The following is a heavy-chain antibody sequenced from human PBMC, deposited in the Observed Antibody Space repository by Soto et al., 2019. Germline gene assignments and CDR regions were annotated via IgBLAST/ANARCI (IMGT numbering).Heavy chain of an antibody. CDR3: AKDPDSSGWYADNWFDP. CDR1: GFTFSSYA. D-gene: IGHD6-19*01. J-gene: IGHJ5*02. Sequence: GESLKISCAASGFTFSSYAMSWVRQAPGKGLEWVSAISGSGGSTYYADSVKGRFTISRDNSKNTLYLQMNSLRAEDTAVYYCAKDPDSSGWYADNWFDPWGQGTLVTVSS. CDR2: ISGSGGST. V-gene: IGHV3-23*01.